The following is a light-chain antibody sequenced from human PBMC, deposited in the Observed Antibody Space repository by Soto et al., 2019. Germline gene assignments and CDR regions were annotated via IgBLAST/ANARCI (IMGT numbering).Light chain of an antibody. CDR3: QQYSRWWT. Sequence: DIQMTQSPSTLSASVGDRVTITCRASQSISTWLARYQQKAGKAPKLLIYKASSLESGVPSRFSGSGSGTEFTLTISSLQPDDFATYYCQQYSRWWTFGQGTKVEIK. CDR1: QSISTW. J-gene: IGKJ1*01. V-gene: IGKV1-5*03. CDR2: KAS.